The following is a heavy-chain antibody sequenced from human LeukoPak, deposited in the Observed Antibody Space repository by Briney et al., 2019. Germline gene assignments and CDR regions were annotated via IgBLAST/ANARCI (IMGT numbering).Heavy chain of an antibody. J-gene: IGHJ5*02. V-gene: IGHV4-34*01. D-gene: IGHD3-3*01. CDR3: ARGVHYDFWSGYFTLNWFDP. CDR2: FNHSGST. CDR1: GGSFSGYY. Sequence: PSETLSLTCAVYGGSFSGYYWSWIRQPPGKGLEWIGEFNHSGSTNYNPSLKGRVTISVDTSKNQFSLKLSSVTAADTAVYYCARGVHYDFWSGYFTLNWFDPWGQGTLVTVSP.